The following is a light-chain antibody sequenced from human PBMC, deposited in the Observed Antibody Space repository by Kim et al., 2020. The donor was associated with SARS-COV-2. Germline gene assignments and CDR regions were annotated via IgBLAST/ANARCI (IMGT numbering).Light chain of an antibody. CDR1: SSDVGSYNR. Sequence: SALTQPPSVSGSPGQSVTISCTGTSSDVGSYNRVSWYQQPPGTAPKLMIYEVSNRPSGVPDRFSGSKSGNTASLTISGLQAEDEADYYCSSYTSSSTTEVFGGGTQLTVL. CDR2: EVS. V-gene: IGLV2-18*02. J-gene: IGLJ2*01. CDR3: SSYTSSSTTEV.